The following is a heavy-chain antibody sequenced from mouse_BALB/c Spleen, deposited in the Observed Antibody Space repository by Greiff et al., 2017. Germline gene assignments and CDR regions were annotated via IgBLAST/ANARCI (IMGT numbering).Heavy chain of an antibody. CDR3: ARVVGNYDAMDY. J-gene: IGHJ4*01. D-gene: IGHD1-1*01. V-gene: IGHV5-17*02. Sequence: DVMLVESGGGLVQPGGSRKLSCAASGFTFSSFGMHWVRQAPEKGLEWVAYIISGSSTIYYADTVKGRFTISRDHPKNTLFLQMTSLRSEDTAMYYCARVVGNYDAMDYWGQGTTLTVSS. CDR1: GFTFSSFG. CDR2: IISGSSTI.